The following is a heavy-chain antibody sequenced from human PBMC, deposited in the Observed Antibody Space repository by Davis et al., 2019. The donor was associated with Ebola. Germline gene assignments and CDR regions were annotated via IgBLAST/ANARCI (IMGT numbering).Heavy chain of an antibody. V-gene: IGHV3-23*01. J-gene: IGHJ6*02. CDR1: GFTFSSYA. CDR3: AKVLQATNILATTYYYYALDV. Sequence: GESLKISCEASGFTFSSYAMTWVRQAPGKGLEWVSGITSSDGRTYCADSAKGRFTISRDNSKNTLYLQMNSLRAEDTAVYHCAKVLQATNILATTYYYYALDVWGQGTTVTVS. CDR2: ITSSDGRT. D-gene: IGHD5-12*01.